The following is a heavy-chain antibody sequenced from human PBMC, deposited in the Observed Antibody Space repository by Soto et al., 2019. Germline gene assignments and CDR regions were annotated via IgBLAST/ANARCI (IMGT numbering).Heavy chain of an antibody. D-gene: IGHD2-8*01. Sequence: QVQLQESGPGLVKPSQTLSLICTVSGDSISSDNYFWSWIRQPPGQGLEWIGYIYNRGTPYYNPSLKSQVTISLDTSKNRFSLDLYSVTAADTAVYYCAREVNVVALSDAFDIWGQGTMVTVSS. CDR3: AREVNVVALSDAFDI. CDR1: GDSISSDNYF. V-gene: IGHV4-30-4*01. CDR2: IYNRGTP. J-gene: IGHJ3*02.